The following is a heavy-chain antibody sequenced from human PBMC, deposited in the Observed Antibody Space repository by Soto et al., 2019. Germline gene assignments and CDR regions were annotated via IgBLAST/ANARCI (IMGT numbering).Heavy chain of an antibody. D-gene: IGHD3-10*01. CDR3: ARSFSRGGYYYYGMDV. Sequence: SVKVSCKASGGTFSSYAISWVRQAPGQGLEWMGGIIPIFGTANYAQKFQGIVTITADESTSTAYMELSGLRSEDTAVYYCARSFSRGGYYYYGMDVWGQGTTVTVSS. CDR1: GGTFSSYA. CDR2: IIPIFGTA. J-gene: IGHJ6*02. V-gene: IGHV1-69*13.